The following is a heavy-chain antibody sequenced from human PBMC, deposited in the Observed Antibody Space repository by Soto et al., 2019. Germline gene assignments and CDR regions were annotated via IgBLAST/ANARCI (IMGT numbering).Heavy chain of an antibody. CDR3: ASGYYDSSGYSIDY. D-gene: IGHD3-22*01. CDR2: LIVILGTT. Sequence: QVQLVQSGAEVRKPGSSVKVSCQSFGGSFSSYAFSWVRQAPGQGLEWMGGLIVILGTTNYAQKFKGRVTFTADESTSTAYMEVSRLESEDTAIYYCASGYYDSSGYSIDYWGKGTQVTVSS. J-gene: IGHJ4*02. V-gene: IGHV1-69*01. CDR1: GGSFSSYA.